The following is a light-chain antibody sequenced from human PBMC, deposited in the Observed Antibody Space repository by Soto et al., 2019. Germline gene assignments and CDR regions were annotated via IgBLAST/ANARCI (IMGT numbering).Light chain of an antibody. Sequence: QSVLTQPPSASGTPGQRVTISCSGSSSNIGTNTVNWYQQLPGTAPKLLIYSNNQRPSGVPDRFSGSKSGTSVSLAISGHPSEDAAVYYFPAWDARLNGVVFGGGTKLTVL. J-gene: IGLJ3*02. CDR3: PAWDARLNGVV. CDR2: SNN. V-gene: IGLV1-44*01. CDR1: SSNIGTNT.